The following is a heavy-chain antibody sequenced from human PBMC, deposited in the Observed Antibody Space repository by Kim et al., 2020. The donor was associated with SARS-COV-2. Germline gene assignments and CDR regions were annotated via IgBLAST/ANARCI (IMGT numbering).Heavy chain of an antibody. D-gene: IGHD3-3*01. J-gene: IGHJ4*01. CDR2: INHSGST. CDR1: GGSFSGYY. CDR3: ERVIFRVVIVDY. Sequence: SETLSLTCAVYGGSFSGYYWSWIRQPPGKGLEWIGEINHSGSTNYNPSLKSRVTISVDTSKNQFSLKLSSVTAADTAVYYCERVIFRVVIVDYWGHGTLVTVSS. V-gene: IGHV4-34*01.